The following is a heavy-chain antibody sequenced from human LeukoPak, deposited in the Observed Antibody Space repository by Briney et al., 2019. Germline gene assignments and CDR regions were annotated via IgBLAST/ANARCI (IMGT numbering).Heavy chain of an antibody. D-gene: IGHD3-10*01. CDR2: ISGSGGST. Sequence: GGSLRLSCSASGFTFSSYAMSWVRQAPGKGLEWVSAISGSGGSTYYADSVKGRFTISRDNPKNTLYLQMNSLRAEDTAVYYCAKASQRDGSGSYYDDYWGQGTLVTVSS. V-gene: IGHV3-23*01. CDR1: GFTFSSYA. J-gene: IGHJ4*02. CDR3: AKASQRDGSGSYYDDY.